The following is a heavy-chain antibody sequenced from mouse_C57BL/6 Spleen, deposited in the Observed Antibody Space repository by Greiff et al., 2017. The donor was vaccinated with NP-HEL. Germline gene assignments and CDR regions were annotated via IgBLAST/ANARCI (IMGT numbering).Heavy chain of an antibody. V-gene: IGHV1-50*01. D-gene: IGHD2-5*01. CDR3: AMPYYSNYGWYFDV. CDR1: GYTFTSYW. CDR2: IDPSDSYT. J-gene: IGHJ1*03. Sequence: QVQLQQPGAELVKPGASVKLSCKASGYTFTSYWMQWVKQRPGQGLEWIGEIDPSDSYTNYNQKFKGKATLTVDTSSSTAYLQLSSLTSEDSAVYYCAMPYYSNYGWYFDVWGTGTTVTVSS.